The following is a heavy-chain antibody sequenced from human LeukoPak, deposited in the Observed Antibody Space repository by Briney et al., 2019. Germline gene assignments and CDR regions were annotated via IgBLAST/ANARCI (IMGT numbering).Heavy chain of an antibody. Sequence: LETLSLTCTVSGGSIKSYYWSWIRQPAGEGLEWLGHIYASGTTNYNPSLNSRVTISVDTSKNQFSLRLASVTAADTAVYYCARVADRFGYNYGIDEYFDYWGQGTLVSVSS. CDR3: ARVADRFGYNYGIDEYFDY. CDR2: IYASGTT. CDR1: GGSIKSYY. D-gene: IGHD5-18*01. V-gene: IGHV4-4*07. J-gene: IGHJ4*02.